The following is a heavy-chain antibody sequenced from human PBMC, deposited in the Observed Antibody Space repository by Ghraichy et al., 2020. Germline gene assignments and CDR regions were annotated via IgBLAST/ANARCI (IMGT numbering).Heavy chain of an antibody. V-gene: IGHV3-21*01. CDR3: ARDGTAKTYYYYGMDV. D-gene: IGHD1-1*01. J-gene: IGHJ6*02. Sequence: GESLNISCAASGFPFSIYTINWVRQAPGKGLEWVSSISSTSSHIYYAESMKGRFTISRDNAKNSLYLQMNSLRAEDTAVYYCARDGTAKTYYYYGMDVWGQGTTVTVSS. CDR2: ISSTSSHI. CDR1: GFPFSIYT.